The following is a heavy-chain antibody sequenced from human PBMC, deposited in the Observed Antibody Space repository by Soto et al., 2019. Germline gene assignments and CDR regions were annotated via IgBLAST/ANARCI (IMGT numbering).Heavy chain of an antibody. CDR1: GFTFSSYG. CDR3: ARAGLLYHDTYYYYGMDV. V-gene: IGHV3-33*01. Sequence: QVQLVESGGGVVQPGRSLRLSCAASGFTFSSYGMHWVRQAPGKGLEWVAVIWYDGSNKYYADSVKGRFTISRDNSKNTLYLQMNSLRAEDTAVYYCARAGLLYHDTYYYYGMDVWGQGTTVTVSS. J-gene: IGHJ6*02. D-gene: IGHD2-2*02. CDR2: IWYDGSNK.